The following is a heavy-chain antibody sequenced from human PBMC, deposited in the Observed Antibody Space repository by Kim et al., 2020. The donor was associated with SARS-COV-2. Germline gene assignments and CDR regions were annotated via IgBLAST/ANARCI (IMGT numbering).Heavy chain of an antibody. V-gene: IGHV7-4-1*01. CDR3: ARLAVAGTFDY. J-gene: IGHJ4*02. D-gene: IGHD6-19*01. Sequence: PTSAQGFTGRFVFSLDTSVSTAYLQICSLKAEDTAVYYCARLAVAGTFDYWGQGTLVTVSS. CDR2: P.